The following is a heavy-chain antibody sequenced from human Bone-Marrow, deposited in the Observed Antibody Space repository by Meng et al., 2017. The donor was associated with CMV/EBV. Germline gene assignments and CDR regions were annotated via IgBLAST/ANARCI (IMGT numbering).Heavy chain of an antibody. D-gene: IGHD3-3*01. CDR1: GFSFSNSV. V-gene: IGHV3-30*03. CDR2: ISHDGDDK. Sequence: GGFLRLSCAASGFSFSNSVMHWVRQAPGKGLEWVAAISHDGDDKFYADSVKGRFTISRDNTKNTLYLHLNRLRVDDTAVYYCARDLDTIFRYGMDVWGQGTTVTVSS. CDR3: ARDLDTIFRYGMDV. J-gene: IGHJ6*02.